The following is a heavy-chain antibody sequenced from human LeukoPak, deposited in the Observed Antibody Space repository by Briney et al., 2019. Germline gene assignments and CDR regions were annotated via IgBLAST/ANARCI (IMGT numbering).Heavy chain of an antibody. CDR3: AKGQSLTYGDYGDY. V-gene: IGHV3-33*06. D-gene: IGHD4-17*01. CDR2: IWYDGSNK. Sequence: PGRSLRLSCAASGFTFSSYGMHWVRQAPGKGLEWVAVIWYDGSNKYYADSVKGRFTISRDNSKNTLYLQMNSLRAEDTAVYYCAKGQSLTYGDYGDYWGQGTLVTFSS. CDR1: GFTFSSYG. J-gene: IGHJ4*02.